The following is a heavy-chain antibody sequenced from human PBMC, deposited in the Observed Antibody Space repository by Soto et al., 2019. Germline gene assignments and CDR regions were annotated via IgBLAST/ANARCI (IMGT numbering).Heavy chain of an antibody. CDR3: ARVEKQRDFVGHAKYFQH. Sequence: QVQLVQSGAEVKKPGASVKVSCKASGYTFTSYYMHWVRQAPGQGLEWMGIINPSGGSTSYAQKFHGGVTMTRDTSTSTVYMELTSLRSEGPAVYYCARVEKQRDFVGHAKYFQHWGQGTVVTVSS. D-gene: IGHD6-25*01. CDR2: INPSGGST. CDR1: GYTFTSYY. V-gene: IGHV1-46*01. J-gene: IGHJ1*01.